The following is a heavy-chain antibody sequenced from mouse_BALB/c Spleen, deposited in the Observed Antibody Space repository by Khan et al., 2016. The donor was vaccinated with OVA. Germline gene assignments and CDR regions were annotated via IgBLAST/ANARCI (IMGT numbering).Heavy chain of an antibody. D-gene: IGHD1-1*02. CDR1: GFSLTDYG. CDR3: AKGIWSYYFTLDY. V-gene: IGHV2-6-5*01. J-gene: IGHJ4*01. Sequence: VXLKESGPGLVAPSQSLSITCTVSGFSLTDYGVSWIRQPPGKGLEWLGVIWGGGSTYYNSALKSRLSISKDNSKSQVFLKMNSLQTDDTAMYYCAKGIWSYYFTLDYWGQGTSVTVSS. CDR2: IWGGGST.